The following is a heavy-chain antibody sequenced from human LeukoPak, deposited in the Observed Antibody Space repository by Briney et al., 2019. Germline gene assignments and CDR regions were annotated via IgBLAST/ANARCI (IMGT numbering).Heavy chain of an antibody. Sequence: LSLTCTVSGGSISSGGYYWSWIRQHPGKGLEWIGYIYYSGSTYYNPSLKSRVTISVDTSKNQFSLKLSSVTAADTAVYYCARDNRSGWFGEYYFDYWGQGTLVTVSS. J-gene: IGHJ4*02. CDR3: ARDNRSGWFGEYYFDY. CDR2: IYYSGST. D-gene: IGHD3-10*01. CDR1: GGSISSGGYY. V-gene: IGHV4-31*03.